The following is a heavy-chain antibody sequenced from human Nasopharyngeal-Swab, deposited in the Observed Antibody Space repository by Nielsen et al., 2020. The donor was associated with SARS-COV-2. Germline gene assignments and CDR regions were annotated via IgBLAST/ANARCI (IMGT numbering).Heavy chain of an antibody. Sequence: WIRLPPGKGLEWVAHIKQSGSGQYYVDSVKGRFTISRDNAKNSLSLQMNSLRAEDTAVYYCARYCSTTSCPRGFDYWGQGTLVTVSS. CDR2: IKQSGSGQ. J-gene: IGHJ4*02. D-gene: IGHD2-2*01. CDR3: ARYCSTTSCPRGFDY. V-gene: IGHV3-7*01.